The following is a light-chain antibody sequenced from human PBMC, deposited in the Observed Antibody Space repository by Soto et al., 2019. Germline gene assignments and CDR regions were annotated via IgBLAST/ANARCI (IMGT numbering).Light chain of an antibody. CDR2: KAS. Sequence: DILMTQSPSTLSASVGDRVTITCRASQSISSWLAWYQQKPGKPPKLLIYKASSLASGVASRFSGSGSGTEFTPTISSLQPDDFATYYCQQYNSHSWTFGQGTKVEIK. V-gene: IGKV1-5*03. J-gene: IGKJ1*01. CDR3: QQYNSHSWT. CDR1: QSISSW.